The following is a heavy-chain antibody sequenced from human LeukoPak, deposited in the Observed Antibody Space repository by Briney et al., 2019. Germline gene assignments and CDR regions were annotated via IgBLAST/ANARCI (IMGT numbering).Heavy chain of an antibody. D-gene: IGHD6-6*01. CDR3: ARAPEYSSWTFDY. CDR2: INPDSGGT. CDR1: GYTFTGYY. V-gene: IGHV1-2*02. Sequence: ASVKVSCKASGYTFTGYYFHWVRQAPRQGLEWMGWINPDSGGTNYAQKFQGRVTMTRDTSISTAYMELSRLRSDDTAVYYCARAPEYSSWTFDYWGQGTLVTVSS. J-gene: IGHJ4*02.